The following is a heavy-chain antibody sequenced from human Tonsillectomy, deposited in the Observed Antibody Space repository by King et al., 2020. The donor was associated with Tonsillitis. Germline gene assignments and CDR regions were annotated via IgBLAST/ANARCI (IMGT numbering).Heavy chain of an antibody. CDR2: IYYSGST. Sequence: VQLQESGPGLVKPSETLSLTCTVSGGSISSYYWSWIRQPPGKGLEWIGYIYYSGSTNYNPSLKSRVTISVDTSKNQFSLKLSSMTAADTAVYYCARNGGYSYALDYWRQGTLVTVSS. V-gene: IGHV4-59*01. CDR1: GGSISSYY. CDR3: ARNGGYSYALDY. D-gene: IGHD5-18*01. J-gene: IGHJ4*02.